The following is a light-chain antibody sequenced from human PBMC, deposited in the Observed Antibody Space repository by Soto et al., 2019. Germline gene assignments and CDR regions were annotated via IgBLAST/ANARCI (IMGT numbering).Light chain of an antibody. CDR2: DDN. CDR1: SSNIGGNS. V-gene: IGLV1-51*01. CDR3: GSWDSSLSAYV. J-gene: IGLJ1*01. Sequence: QSVLTQPPSVSAAPGQKVTIACSVSSSNIGGNSVSWYQQLPGTAPKLLIYDDNKRPSGIPDRLSGSKSGTSATLGITGFQTGDEADYYCGSWDSSLSAYVFGTGTKVTVL.